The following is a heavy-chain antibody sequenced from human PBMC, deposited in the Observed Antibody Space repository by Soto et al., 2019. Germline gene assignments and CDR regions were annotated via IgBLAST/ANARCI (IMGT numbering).Heavy chain of an antibody. CDR2: INHSGST. D-gene: IGHD3-10*01. J-gene: IGHJ6*03. CDR3: ARDHHRHYYGSGDWYYYYYMDV. Sequence: SETLSLTCAVYGGSFSGYYWSWIRQPPGKGLEWIGEINHSGSTNYNPSLKSRVTISVDTSKNQFSLKLSSVTAADTAVYYCARDHHRHYYGSGDWYYYYYMDVWGKGTTVTVSS. V-gene: IGHV4-34*01. CDR1: GGSFSGYY.